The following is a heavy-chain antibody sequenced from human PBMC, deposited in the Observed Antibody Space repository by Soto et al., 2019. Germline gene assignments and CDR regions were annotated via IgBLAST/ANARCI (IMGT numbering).Heavy chain of an antibody. CDR2: MNPNSGDT. D-gene: IGHD4-17*01. J-gene: IGHJ5*02. V-gene: IGHV1-8*01. Sequence: ASVKVSCKASGSTFTSYDINWVRQATGQGLEYLGWMNPNSGDTAYVQKFQGRLTMTWDTSITTAYMELSGLRSEDTALYFCARGVKYGAYWGWFDPWGRETRVTVSS. CDR1: GSTFTSYD. CDR3: ARGVKYGAYWGWFDP.